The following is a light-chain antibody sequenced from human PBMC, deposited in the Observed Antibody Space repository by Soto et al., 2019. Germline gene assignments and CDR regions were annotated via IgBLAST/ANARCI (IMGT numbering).Light chain of an antibody. CDR2: SAS. CDR3: HHYGASLFT. V-gene: IGKV3-20*01. Sequence: EIVLTQSPGTLSLSPGERATLSCRASQNLGSNFLAWYQQKPGQAPRLLVYSASNRATGIPDRFIASGSGTDFTLTISRLEPEDFAVYYCHHYGASLFTFGPGTKVDVK. CDR1: QNLGSNF. J-gene: IGKJ3*01.